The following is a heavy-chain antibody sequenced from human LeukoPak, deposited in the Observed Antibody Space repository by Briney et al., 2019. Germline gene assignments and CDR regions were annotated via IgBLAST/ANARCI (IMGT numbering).Heavy chain of an antibody. D-gene: IGHD1-26*01. CDR1: GYTFTDYC. Sequence: ASVKLSCKASGYTFTDYCIHWVRRAPGQGLEWMGWINPNSSDTNYGRKFQGRVSMTSDTSSNTAYMELSSLRSDDTAIYYCVREIIVGAYDFDFWGQGALVTVSS. V-gene: IGHV1-2*02. CDR3: VREIIVGAYDFDF. J-gene: IGHJ4*02. CDR2: INPNSSDT.